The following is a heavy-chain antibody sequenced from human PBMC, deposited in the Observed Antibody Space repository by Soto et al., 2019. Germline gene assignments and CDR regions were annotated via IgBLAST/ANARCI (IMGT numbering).Heavy chain of an antibody. V-gene: IGHV3-15*07. J-gene: IGHJ6*02. CDR2: IKSKTDGGTT. D-gene: IGHD6-13*01. Sequence: GGSLRLSCAASGFTFSNAWMNWVRQAPGKGLEWVGRIKSKTDGGTTDYAATGKGRFTISRDDSKNTLYLQMNSLKTEDTAVYYCTTVPSGIAAAGTYYYYYGMDVWGQGTTVTVSS. CDR1: GFTFSNAW. CDR3: TTVPSGIAAAGTYYYYYGMDV.